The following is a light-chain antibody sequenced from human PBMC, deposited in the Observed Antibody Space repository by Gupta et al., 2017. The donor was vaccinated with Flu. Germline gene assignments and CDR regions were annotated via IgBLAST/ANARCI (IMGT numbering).Light chain of an antibody. J-gene: IGKJ4*01. Sequence: KSSQSILKNSNSQSYLAWYQQKPGQPPKLLIYWASARESGVPDRFSGSGSGTDFTLTISSMQAEDVAVYYCQQYYNSPPGLTFGGGTRVEIK. CDR3: QQYYNSPPGLT. V-gene: IGKV4-1*01. CDR2: WAS. CDR1: QSILKNSNSQSY.